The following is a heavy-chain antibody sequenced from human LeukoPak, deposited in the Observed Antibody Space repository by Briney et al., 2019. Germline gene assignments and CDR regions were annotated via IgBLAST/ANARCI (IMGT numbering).Heavy chain of an antibody. CDR3: ARDGCGGSCFHYYYYYMDV. Sequence: PSETLSLTCTVSSGSISSSNSYWSWIRQPAGGGLEWIGRISTIGITNYNPSLISRVTISIDTSKNQFSLKLSSVTAADTAVYYCARDGCGGSCFHYYYYYMDVWGKGTTVTISS. CDR2: ISTIGIT. J-gene: IGHJ6*03. CDR1: SGSISSSNSY. D-gene: IGHD2-15*01. V-gene: IGHV4-61*02.